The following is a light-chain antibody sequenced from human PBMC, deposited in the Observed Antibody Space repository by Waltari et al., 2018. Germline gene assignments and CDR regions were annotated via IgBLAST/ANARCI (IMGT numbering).Light chain of an antibody. J-gene: IGKJ2*01. CDR3: QQFADSSYS. CDR1: QTITNNF. Sequence: ESVLTQSPGTLSLSPGERATLFCRASQTITNNFLAWYQKKPGQAPRLLIYGMSWRATGIPDRFSGSGSDRDFTLTISRLDPEDVGVYYCQQFADSSYSFGQGTKLEI. V-gene: IGKV3-20*01. CDR2: GMS.